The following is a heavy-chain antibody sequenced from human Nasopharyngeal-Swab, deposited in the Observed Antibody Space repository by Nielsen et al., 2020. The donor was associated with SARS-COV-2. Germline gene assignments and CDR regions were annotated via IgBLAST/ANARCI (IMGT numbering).Heavy chain of an antibody. D-gene: IGHD1-1*01. V-gene: IGHV3-48*01. Sequence: GESLKISCVASGFTFRSRSMNWVRQAPGKGLEWVSYINGDSSAKYYVDSVKGRFTISRDNAKNSLYPQMNSLRVEDTAVYYCVRDGYTTGRNDAFDIWGQGTMVTVSS. CDR2: INGDSSAK. CDR3: VRDGYTTGRNDAFDI. CDR1: GFTFRSRS. J-gene: IGHJ3*02.